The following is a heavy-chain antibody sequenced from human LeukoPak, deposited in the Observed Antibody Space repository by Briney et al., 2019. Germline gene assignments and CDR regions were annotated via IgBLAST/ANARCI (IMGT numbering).Heavy chain of an antibody. D-gene: IGHD2-2*01. Sequence: GGSLRLSCAASGFTFSSYGMHWVRQAPGKGLEWVAVIWYDGSNKYYADSVKGRFTISRDNSKNTLYLQMNSLRAEDTAVYYCVLGYCSSTSCPLDAFDIWGQGTMVTVSS. CDR2: IWYDGSNK. J-gene: IGHJ3*02. CDR3: VLGYCSSTSCPLDAFDI. V-gene: IGHV3-33*01. CDR1: GFTFSSYG.